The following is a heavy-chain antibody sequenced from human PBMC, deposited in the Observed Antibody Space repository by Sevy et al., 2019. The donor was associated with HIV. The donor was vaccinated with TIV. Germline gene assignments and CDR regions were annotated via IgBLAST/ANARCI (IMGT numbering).Heavy chain of an antibody. Sequence: SETLSLTCAVYGGSFSGYYWSWIRQPPGKGLEWIGEINHSGSTNYNPSLKSQVPISVDTSKNQFSLKLSSVTAAATAVYYCARARRSTMVRGVIIVSGWFDPWGQGTLVTVSS. D-gene: IGHD3-10*01. J-gene: IGHJ5*02. V-gene: IGHV4-34*01. CDR1: GGSFSGYY. CDR2: INHSGST. CDR3: ARARRSTMVRGVIIVSGWFDP.